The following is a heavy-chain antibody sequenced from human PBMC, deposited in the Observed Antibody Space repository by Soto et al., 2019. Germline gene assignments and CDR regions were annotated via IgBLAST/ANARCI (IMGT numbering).Heavy chain of an antibody. J-gene: IGHJ5*02. CDR1: GGSFSGDY. D-gene: IGHD3-9*01. Sequence: QVQLQQWGAGLLKPSETLSLTCAVYGGSFSGDYWSWIRQPPGKELEWIGEINHSGSTNYNPSLKCRGTTAVDSSKNQFSLKLSTVTAAYTAVYYCARVRPHILTGYYSRRTCWFAPWGQGTLVTVSS. CDR2: INHSGST. V-gene: IGHV4-34*01. CDR3: ARVRPHILTGYYSRRTCWFAP.